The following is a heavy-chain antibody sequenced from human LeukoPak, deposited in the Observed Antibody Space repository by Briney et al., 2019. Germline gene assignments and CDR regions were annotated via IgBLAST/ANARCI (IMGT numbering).Heavy chain of an antibody. V-gene: IGHV3-53*05. Sequence: GGSLRLSCAASGFIVRNYYLSWVRQAPGKGLEWVSVIYSGGSTYYADSVEGRFTISRDNSKNTLYLQMNSLRAEDTAVYYCAKDPYGGNFDYWGQGTLVTVSS. CDR2: IYSGGST. CDR3: AKDPYGGNFDY. J-gene: IGHJ4*02. CDR1: GFIVRNYY. D-gene: IGHD4-23*01.